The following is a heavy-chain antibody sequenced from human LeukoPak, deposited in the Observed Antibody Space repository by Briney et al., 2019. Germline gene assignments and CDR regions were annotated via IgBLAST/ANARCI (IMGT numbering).Heavy chain of an antibody. D-gene: IGHD3-9*01. Sequence: GGSLRLSCAASGFTFSNYGMHWVRQAPGKGLEWLAFMRYDGSNTHYADSVKGRFTISRDNSKNTLFLQMNSLRSEDTALYYCANGPHYNILTGFYKVRSHLDYWGQGTLVAVSS. CDR1: GFTFSNYG. CDR2: MRYDGSNT. V-gene: IGHV3-30*02. J-gene: IGHJ4*02. CDR3: ANGPHYNILTGFYKVRSHLDY.